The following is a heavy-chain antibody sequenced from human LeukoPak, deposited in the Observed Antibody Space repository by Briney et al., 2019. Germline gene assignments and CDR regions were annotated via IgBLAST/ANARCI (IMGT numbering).Heavy chain of an antibody. CDR1: GFTFSSYS. CDR2: ITSSSNTI. J-gene: IGHJ4*02. Sequence: GSLRLSCAASGFTFSSYSMNWVRQAPGKGLEWLSYITSSSNTIYYADSVKGRFTISGDNANNTLYLQMNSLRAEDTAVYYCASFYSASWHRDYWGQGTLVTVSS. V-gene: IGHV3-48*01. D-gene: IGHD6-13*01. CDR3: ASFYSASWHRDY.